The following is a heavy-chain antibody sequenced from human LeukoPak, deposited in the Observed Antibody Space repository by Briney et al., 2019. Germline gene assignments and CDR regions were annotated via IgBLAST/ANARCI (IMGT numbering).Heavy chain of an antibody. J-gene: IGHJ4*02. CDR3: TTAGSGYHFDY. CDR1: GFTFSNYA. CDR2: IPYDESNT. V-gene: IGHV3-30*14. D-gene: IGHD3-3*01. Sequence: GGSLRLSCAASGFTFSNYAMLWVRQAPGKGLEWVAVIPYDESNTYYADFVEGRFTISRDNSKSTLYLQMNSLRVEDTALYYCTTAGSGYHFDYWGQGTLVTVSS.